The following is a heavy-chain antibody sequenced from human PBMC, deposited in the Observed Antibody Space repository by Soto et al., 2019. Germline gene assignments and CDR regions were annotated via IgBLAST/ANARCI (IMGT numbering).Heavy chain of an antibody. Sequence: GGSLRLSCAASGFTFSSYWMSWVRQAPGKGLEWVANIKQDGSEKYYVDSVKGRFTISRDNAKNSLYLQMNSLRAEDTAVYYCARVNNWNDGDPYYYYGMDVWGQGTTVTVSS. CDR3: ARVNNWNDGDPYYYYGMDV. D-gene: IGHD1-1*01. V-gene: IGHV3-7*03. CDR2: IKQDGSEK. J-gene: IGHJ6*02. CDR1: GFTFSSYW.